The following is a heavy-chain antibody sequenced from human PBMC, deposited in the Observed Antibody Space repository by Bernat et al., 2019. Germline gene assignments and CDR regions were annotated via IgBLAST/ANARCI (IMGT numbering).Heavy chain of an antibody. CDR2: IYTDGSNT. J-gene: IGHJ4*02. Sequence: EVQLVESGGGLVQPGGSLRLSCAASGFTFSSYWMHWVRQAPGKGLGWVSRIYTDGSNTDYADSVKGGFTISRDNAKNTLYLQMNNLRVEDTAVYYCARVRYCRSGSCSSDFDYWGQGTLVTVSS. V-gene: IGHV3-74*01. CDR1: GFTFSSYW. D-gene: IGHD2-15*01. CDR3: ARVRYCRSGSCSSDFDY.